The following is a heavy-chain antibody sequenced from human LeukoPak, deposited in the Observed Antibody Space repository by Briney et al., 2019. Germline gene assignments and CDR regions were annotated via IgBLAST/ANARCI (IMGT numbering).Heavy chain of an antibody. D-gene: IGHD2-2*01. CDR1: GFTFSNYG. Sequence: GGSLRLSCAASGFTFSNYGMHWVRQAPGKGLEWVAVIWYDGSNKYYADFVKGRFTISRDNSKNTLYLQMNSLRAEDTAVYYCARPPEYCSSTSCSDYWGQGTLVTVSS. CDR3: ARPPEYCSSTSCSDY. J-gene: IGHJ4*02. CDR2: IWYDGSNK. V-gene: IGHV3-33*01.